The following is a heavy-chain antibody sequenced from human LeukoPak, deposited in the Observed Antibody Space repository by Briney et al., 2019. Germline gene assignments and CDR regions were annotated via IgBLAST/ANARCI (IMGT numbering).Heavy chain of an antibody. Sequence: PGGPLRLSCAASGFTLSNYWMHWVCQAPGKGLEWVANIKQDGSARYYVDSVRGRFTISRDNAKNSLYLQMSSLRAEDTALYYCVRAMDVWGQGTTVTVSS. J-gene: IGHJ6*02. CDR1: GFTLSNYW. CDR3: VRAMDV. CDR2: IKQDGSAR. V-gene: IGHV3-7*01.